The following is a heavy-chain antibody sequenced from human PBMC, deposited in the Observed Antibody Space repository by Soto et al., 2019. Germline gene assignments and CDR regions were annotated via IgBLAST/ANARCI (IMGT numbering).Heavy chain of an antibody. J-gene: IGHJ6*02. V-gene: IGHV3-21*01. CDR1: GFTFSSYS. CDR3: APLGQAAGFYYYGMDV. CDR2: ISSSSSYI. D-gene: IGHD6-25*01. Sequence: GGSLRLSCAASGFTFSSYSMNWVRQAPGKGPEWVSSISSSSSYIYYADSVKGRFTISRDNAKNSLYLQMNSLRAEDTAVYYCAPLGQAAGFYYYGMDVWGQGTTVTVSS.